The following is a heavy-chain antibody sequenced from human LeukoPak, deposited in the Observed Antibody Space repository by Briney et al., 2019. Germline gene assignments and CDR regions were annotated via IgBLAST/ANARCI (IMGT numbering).Heavy chain of an antibody. CDR2: ISPSGGIT. Sequence: PGGSLRLSCAASGFTFSSHGMNWVRQAPGKGLEWVSGISPSGGITYYTDSVKGRFTISRDNSRDTLSVQINSLRAEDTAVYYCAKLQSVVIPAAMLGFDYWGQGILVTVSS. CDR3: AKLQSVVIPAAMLGFDY. V-gene: IGHV3-23*01. D-gene: IGHD2-2*01. CDR1: GFTFSSHG. J-gene: IGHJ4*02.